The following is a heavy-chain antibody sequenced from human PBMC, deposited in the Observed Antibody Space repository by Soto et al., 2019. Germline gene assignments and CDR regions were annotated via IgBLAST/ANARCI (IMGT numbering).Heavy chain of an antibody. V-gene: IGHV5-10-1*01. Sequence: GESLKISCKGSGYSFTSYWISWVRQMPGKGLEWMGRIDPSDSYTNYSPSFQGHVTISADKSISTAYLQWSSLKASDTAMYYCARHINGAGTDYYYGMDVWGQGTTVTAP. CDR1: GYSFTSYW. D-gene: IGHD6-13*01. CDR3: ARHINGAGTDYYYGMDV. J-gene: IGHJ6*02. CDR2: IDPSDSYT.